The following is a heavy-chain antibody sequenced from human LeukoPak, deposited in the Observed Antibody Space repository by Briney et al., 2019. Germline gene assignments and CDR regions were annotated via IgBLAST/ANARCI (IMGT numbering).Heavy chain of an antibody. J-gene: IGHJ5*02. CDR1: GGSISSYY. CDR2: IYYSGST. D-gene: IGHD6-6*01. Sequence: SETLSLTCTGSGGSISSYYWSWIRPPPGKELKWIGYIYYSGSTNYNPSLKSRITISVDTSKNQFSLKLSSVTAADTAVYYCARKVRSSLYNWFDPWGQGTLVTVSS. V-gene: IGHV4-59*01. CDR3: ARKVRSSLYNWFDP.